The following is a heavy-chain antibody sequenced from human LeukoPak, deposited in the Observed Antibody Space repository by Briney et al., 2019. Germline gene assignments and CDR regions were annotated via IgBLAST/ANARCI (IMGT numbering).Heavy chain of an antibody. CDR3: ARNPANYDFWSGYYLHFDY. J-gene: IGHJ4*02. Sequence: PGGSLRLSCAASGFTFSSYGMHWVRQAPGKGLEWVSYISSSSSTIYYADSVKGRFTISRDNAKNSLYLQMNSLRAEDTAVYYCARNPANYDFWSGYYLHFDYWGQGTLVTVSS. CDR2: ISSSSSTI. CDR1: GFTFSSYG. V-gene: IGHV3-48*01. D-gene: IGHD3-3*01.